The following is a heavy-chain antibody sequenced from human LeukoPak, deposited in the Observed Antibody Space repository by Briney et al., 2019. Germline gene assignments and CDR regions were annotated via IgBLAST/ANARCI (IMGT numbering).Heavy chain of an antibody. V-gene: IGHV3-21*05. J-gene: IGHJ4*02. CDR1: GDGFTRHT. CDR3: AREYDSRARFDS. Sequence: PGGSVRLSCAGSGDGFTRHTMNWVRRAPGKGLEWIAYIWSNGDYIYYPDSVKGRFTISRDNARTSVYLQMNSLRVEDTAIYYCAREYDSRARFDSWGPGTLVTVSS. CDR2: IWSNGDYI. D-gene: IGHD6-13*01.